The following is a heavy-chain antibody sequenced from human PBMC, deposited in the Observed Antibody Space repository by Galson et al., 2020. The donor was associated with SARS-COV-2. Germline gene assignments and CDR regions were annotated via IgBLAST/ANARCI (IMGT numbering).Heavy chain of an antibody. J-gene: IGHJ4*02. Sequence: ESGPTLVKPTQTLTLTCTFSGFSLSSSGVGVGWIRQPPGKALEWLALIYWTGDKRYSPSLKSRLTITKDTSKNQVVLTMTNMDPVDTATYSCAHNALGYCGDGNCYSDFDDWGQGTLVTVSS. D-gene: IGHD2-15*01. CDR2: IYWTGDK. V-gene: IGHV2-5*01. CDR3: AHNALGYCGDGNCYSDFDD. CDR1: GFSLSSSGVG.